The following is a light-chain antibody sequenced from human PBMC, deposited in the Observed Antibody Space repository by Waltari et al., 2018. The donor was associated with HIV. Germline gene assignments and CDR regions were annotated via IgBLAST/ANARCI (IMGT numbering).Light chain of an antibody. CDR1: RSYVGGYNY. V-gene: IGLV2-14*03. CDR2: AVS. J-gene: IGLJ1*01. Sequence: QSPLTQHASVSVSPGQSLTLSCTCTRSYVGGYNYVSWYQQHPGKAPKLRIYAVSNRPSGDSNRFSGSKAGNTASLTISGLQAEDEADYYCSSYTSSRSYVFGTGTRVTV. CDR3: SSYTSSRSYV.